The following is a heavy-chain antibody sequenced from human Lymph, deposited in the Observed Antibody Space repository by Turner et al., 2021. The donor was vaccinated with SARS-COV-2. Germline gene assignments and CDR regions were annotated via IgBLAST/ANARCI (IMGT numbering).Heavy chain of an antibody. CDR2: LSISSCTI. CDR3: ARDRGGYGAYYYGMDV. Sequence: EEQLVESGGGLVQPGGSLRLYWAASGFTLSSYSMNWVRQAPVKGLEWVSYLSISSCTIYYADSVKVRFTISRDNAKNSLYLQMNSLRDDDTPVYYCARDRGGYGAYYYGMDVWGQGTTVTVSS. J-gene: IGHJ6*02. V-gene: IGHV3-48*02. D-gene: IGHD2-15*01. CDR1: GFTLSSYS.